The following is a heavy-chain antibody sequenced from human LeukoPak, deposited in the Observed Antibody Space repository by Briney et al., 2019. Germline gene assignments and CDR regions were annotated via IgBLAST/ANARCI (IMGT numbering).Heavy chain of an antibody. V-gene: IGHV3-33*07. J-gene: IGHJ6*03. Sequence: PGGSLRLSCIPSGFTFNSYAMFWVRQAPGKGLEWVSLIWYDGSNKYYADSVKGRFTISRDNSKNTLYLQMNSLRAEDTAVYYCARARGRQPNYYYYYMDVWGTGTTVTVSS. D-gene: IGHD3-10*01. CDR2: IWYDGSNK. CDR3: ARARGRQPNYYYYYMDV. CDR1: GFTFNSYA.